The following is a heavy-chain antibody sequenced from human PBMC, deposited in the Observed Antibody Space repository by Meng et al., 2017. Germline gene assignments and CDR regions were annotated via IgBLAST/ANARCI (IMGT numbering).Heavy chain of an antibody. CDR1: GFTFNNYW. CDR3: LDEAPRSDY. D-gene: IGHD1-1*01. V-gene: IGHV3-74*01. CDR2: ISGDGSIT. J-gene: IGHJ4*02. Sequence: VQLGESGGGLVRPGGSLRLSCAASGFTFNNYWMHWVRQVPGKGLVWVSRISGDGSITNYADSVKGRFTISRDNAKNTLYLQMNSLRPEDTAVYYCLDEAPRSDYWGQGSLVTVSS.